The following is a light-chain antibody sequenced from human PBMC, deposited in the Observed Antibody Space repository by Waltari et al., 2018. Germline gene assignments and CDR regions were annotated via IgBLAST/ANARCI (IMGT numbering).Light chain of an antibody. CDR1: QAISNSY. V-gene: IGKV3-20*01. J-gene: IGKJ1*01. CDR3: QQYGSPPRT. CDR2: NAS. Sequence: EIVLTQSPGTLSFSPGERATLSCRASQAISNSYLAWYQQKPGQAPRLLIYNASLRGTGIPDKVSGSGSGTDFTLTISRLEPEDFAVYYCQQYGSPPRTFGQGTKVEIK.